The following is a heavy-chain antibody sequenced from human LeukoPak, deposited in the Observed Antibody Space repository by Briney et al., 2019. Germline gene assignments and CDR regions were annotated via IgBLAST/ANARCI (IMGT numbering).Heavy chain of an antibody. CDR2: ISYDGSNK. Sequence: GGSLRLSCAASGFTFSSYGMHWVRQAPGKGLEWVAVISYDGSNKYYADSVKGRFTISRDNSKNTLYLQMNSLRAEDTAVYYCAKPPTYSSSWYAFDYWGQGTLVTVSS. CDR1: GFTFSSYG. CDR3: AKPPTYSSSWYAFDY. J-gene: IGHJ4*02. D-gene: IGHD6-13*01. V-gene: IGHV3-30*18.